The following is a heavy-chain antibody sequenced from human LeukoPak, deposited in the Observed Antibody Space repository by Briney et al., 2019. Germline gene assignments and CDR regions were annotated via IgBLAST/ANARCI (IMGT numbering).Heavy chain of an antibody. CDR2: ISGSGGST. J-gene: IGHJ4*02. CDR3: ARAWRITMIVD. D-gene: IGHD3-22*01. CDR1: GFTFSSYA. Sequence: GGSLRLSCAASGFTFSSYAMSWVRQAPGKGLEWVSAISGSGGSTYYADSVKGRFTISRDNSKNTLYLQMNSLRAEDTAVYYCARAWRITMIVDWGQGTLVTVSS. V-gene: IGHV3-23*01.